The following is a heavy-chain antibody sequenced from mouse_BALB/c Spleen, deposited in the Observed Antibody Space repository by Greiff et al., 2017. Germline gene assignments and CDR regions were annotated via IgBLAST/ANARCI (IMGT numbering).Heavy chain of an antibody. J-gene: IGHJ4*01. Sequence: EVQLQQSGGGLVKPGGSLKLSCAASGFTFSSYAMSWVRQTPEKRLEWVATISSGGSYTYYPDSVKGRFTISRDNAKNTLYLQMSSLRSEDTAMYYCASGGYYRYDDAMDYWGQGTSVTVSS. CDR2: ISSGGSYT. V-gene: IGHV5-9-3*01. CDR1: GFTFSSYA. D-gene: IGHD2-14*01. CDR3: ASGGYYRYDDAMDY.